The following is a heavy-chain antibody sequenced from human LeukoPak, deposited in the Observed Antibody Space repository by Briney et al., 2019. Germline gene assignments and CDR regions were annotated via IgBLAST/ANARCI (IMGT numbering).Heavy chain of an antibody. CDR3: ARGGYSGYVGYFDY. V-gene: IGHV4-30-2*01. J-gene: IGHJ4*02. CDR2: IYHSGST. Sequence: SETLSLTCAVSGGSISSGGYSWSWIRRPPGKGLEWVGYIYHSGSTYYNPSLKSRVTISVDRSKNQFSLKLSSVTAADTAVYYCARGGYSGYVGYFDYWGQGTLVTVSS. D-gene: IGHD5-12*01. CDR1: GGSISSGGYS.